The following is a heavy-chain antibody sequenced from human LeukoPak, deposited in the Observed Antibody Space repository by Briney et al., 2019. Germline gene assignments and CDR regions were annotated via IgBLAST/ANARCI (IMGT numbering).Heavy chain of an antibody. CDR3: ARVDANWGVVDY. Sequence: SETLSLTCTVYGGSISTYYWSWIRRPPGKGLEWIGYFHYSGTTNYNPSLKSRVTISVDTSKNQFSLKLSSVTAADTAVYYCARVDANWGVVDYWGQGTLVTVSS. CDR1: GGSISTYY. J-gene: IGHJ4*02. CDR2: FHYSGTT. V-gene: IGHV4-59*01. D-gene: IGHD7-27*01.